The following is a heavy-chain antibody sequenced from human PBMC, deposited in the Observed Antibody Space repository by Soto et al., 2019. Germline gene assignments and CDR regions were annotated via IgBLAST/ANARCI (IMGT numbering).Heavy chain of an antibody. D-gene: IGHD2-21*02. V-gene: IGHV3-23*01. Sequence: EVQLLESGGGLAQPGGSLRLSFAASAFTFSSDAMSWVRQAPGKGLEWVSAVSGSGDSTYYADSVKGRFTISRDNSKNTLYLQMNSLRAEDTAVDYCAKGRASDCPGCTQDYWGQGTLVTVSS. CDR1: AFTFSSDA. CDR3: AKGRASDCPGCTQDY. J-gene: IGHJ4*02. CDR2: VSGSGDST.